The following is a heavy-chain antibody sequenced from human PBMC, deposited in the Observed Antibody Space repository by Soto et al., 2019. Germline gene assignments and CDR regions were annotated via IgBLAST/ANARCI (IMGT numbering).Heavy chain of an antibody. V-gene: IGHV3-30-3*01. D-gene: IGHD2-21*02. CDR2: ISYDGSNK. CDR1: GFTFSSYA. Sequence: QVQLVESGGGVVQPGRSLRLSCAASGFTFSSYAMHWVRQAPGKGLEWVAVISYDGSNKYYADSVKGRFTISRDNSKNTLYLQMNSLRAEDTAVYYCVRSKHIVVVTSDDAFDIWGQGTMVTVSS. J-gene: IGHJ3*02. CDR3: VRSKHIVVVTSDDAFDI.